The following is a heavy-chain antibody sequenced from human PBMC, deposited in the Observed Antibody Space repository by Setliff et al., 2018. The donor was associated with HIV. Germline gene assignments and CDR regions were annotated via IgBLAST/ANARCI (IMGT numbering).Heavy chain of an antibody. CDR3: ARVDSGYDLAYYYYMDV. D-gene: IGHD5-12*01. J-gene: IGHJ6*03. CDR1: GFTFSNYN. CDR2: ISSSSYI. Sequence: GGSLRLSCAASGFTFSNYNMNWVRQAPGKGLEWVSSISSSSYIYYADSVKGRFTISRDNAKNSLYLQMNSLRAEDTAVYYCARVDSGYDLAYYYYMDVWGKGTTVTV. V-gene: IGHV3-21*01.